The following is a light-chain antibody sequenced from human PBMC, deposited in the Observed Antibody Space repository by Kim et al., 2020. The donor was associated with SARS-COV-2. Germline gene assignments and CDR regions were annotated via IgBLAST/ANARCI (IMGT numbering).Light chain of an antibody. CDR3: SSYTSSSTWV. CDR2: DVS. CDR1: SSDVGGYNY. Sequence: GQPLTIACTGTSSDVGGYNYVSWYQQHPGKAPKLMIYDVSKRPSGVSNRFSGSKSGNTASLTISGLQAEDEADYYCSSYTSSSTWVFGGGTQLTVL. J-gene: IGLJ3*02. V-gene: IGLV2-14*04.